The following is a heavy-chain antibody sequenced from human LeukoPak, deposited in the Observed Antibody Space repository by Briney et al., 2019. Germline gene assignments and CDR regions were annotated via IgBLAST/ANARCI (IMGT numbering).Heavy chain of an antibody. J-gene: IGHJ3*02. CDR2: ISLSGTI. CDR1: GFTFSSYE. CDR3: ARELDGYRDAFDI. D-gene: IGHD5-24*01. V-gene: IGHV3-48*03. Sequence: GGSQRLSCAASGFTFSSYEMNWVRQAPGKGLEWVSYISLSGTIYYADFVKGRFTISRDNAKNSLYLQMNSLRAEDTAVYYCARELDGYRDAFDIWGQGTMVTVSS.